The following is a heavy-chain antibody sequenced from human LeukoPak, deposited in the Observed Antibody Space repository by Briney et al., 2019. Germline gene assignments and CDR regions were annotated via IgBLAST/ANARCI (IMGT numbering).Heavy chain of an antibody. J-gene: IGHJ3*01. V-gene: IGHV5-51*01. CDR1: EYTFTDYW. Sequence: GESLKISCKGSEYTFTDYWIGWVRQMPGKGLEWMGIIYPADPDTRYGPSFQGQVTISADKFTTPIYLEWSSLKASDTAMYFCARLRGYSGPKDPFDLWGQGTLVTVSS. D-gene: IGHD3-10*01. CDR3: ARLRGYSGPKDPFDL. CDR2: IYPADPDT.